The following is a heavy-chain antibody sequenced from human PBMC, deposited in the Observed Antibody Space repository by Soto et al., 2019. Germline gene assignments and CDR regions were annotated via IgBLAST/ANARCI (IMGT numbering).Heavy chain of an antibody. Sequence: EVQLVQSGAEVKKPGESLKISCQGSGYSFPSYWISWVRQMPGKGLQWMGRIDPSDSYINYSPSFEGHVNISIDKSINTAYLQWSRLKASDTAIYYCARPGQLAVFDPWGQGTLVTVSS. CDR1: GYSFPSYW. CDR3: ARPGQLAVFDP. CDR2: IDPSDSYI. V-gene: IGHV5-10-1*03. J-gene: IGHJ5*02. D-gene: IGHD6-6*01.